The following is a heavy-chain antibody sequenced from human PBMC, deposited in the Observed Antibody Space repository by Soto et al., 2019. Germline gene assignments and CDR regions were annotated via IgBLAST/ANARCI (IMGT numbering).Heavy chain of an antibody. CDR1: GFTFSSYS. D-gene: IGHD4-17*01. CDR2: ISSSSSYI. J-gene: IGHJ4*02. Sequence: EVQLVESGGGLVKPGGSLRLSCAASGFTFSSYSMNWVRQAPGKGLEWFSSISSSSSYIYYADSVKGRFTISRDNAKNPVYLQMNSLGADDTAVYYCARAPRCNGDYYFDYWGQGPLVTVSS. CDR3: ARAPRCNGDYYFDY. V-gene: IGHV3-21*01.